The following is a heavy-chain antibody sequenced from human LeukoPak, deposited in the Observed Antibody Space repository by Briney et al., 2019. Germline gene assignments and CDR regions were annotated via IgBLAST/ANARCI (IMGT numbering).Heavy chain of an antibody. J-gene: IGHJ3*02. Sequence: GGSLRLSCAASGFTVSTNYMSWVRQVPGKGLEWVSVMYSGGSTYYTDSVKGRFTTSRDNSKNTLNLQMNSLRVEDTAVYYCAKDTLYTGGHRIFDIWGQGTMVTVSS. V-gene: IGHV3-66*01. CDR3: AKDTLYTGGHRIFDI. CDR1: GFTVSTNY. D-gene: IGHD7-27*01. CDR2: MYSGGST.